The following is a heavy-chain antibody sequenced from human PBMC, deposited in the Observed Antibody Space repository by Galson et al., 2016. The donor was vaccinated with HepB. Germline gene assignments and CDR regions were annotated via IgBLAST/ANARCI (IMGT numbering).Heavy chain of an antibody. CDR2: VSWNGVSV. D-gene: IGHD6-13*01. CDR3: AKGPTSTWYEGDCFDP. J-gene: IGHJ5*01. CDR1: GFTFPGYA. Sequence: SLRLSCAASGFTFPGYAMHWVRQVPGKGLEWVSGVSWNGVSVGYAASVQGRFTISRDNAKNSLYLQMNSLGPEDTAFYYCAKGPTSTWYEGDCFDPWGQGTLVTVSS. V-gene: IGHV3-9*01.